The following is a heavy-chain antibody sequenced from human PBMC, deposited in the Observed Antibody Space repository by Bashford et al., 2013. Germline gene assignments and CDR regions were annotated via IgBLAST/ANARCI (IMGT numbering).Heavy chain of an antibody. Sequence: VRQAPGKGLEWVSYISSSGSTIYYADSVKGRFTISRDNAKNSLYLQMNSLRAEDTAVYYCARDRGSVTSFGVVKWGAFDIWGQGTMVTVSS. CDR3: ARDRGSVTSFGVVKWGAFDI. CDR2: ISSSGSTI. D-gene: IGHD3-3*01. V-gene: IGHV3-48*03. J-gene: IGHJ3*02.